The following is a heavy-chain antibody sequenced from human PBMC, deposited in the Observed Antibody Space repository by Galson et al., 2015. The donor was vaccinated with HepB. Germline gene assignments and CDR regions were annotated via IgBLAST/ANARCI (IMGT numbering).Heavy chain of an antibody. CDR3: ARENYDFWSGYSTNGLDY. CDR1: GGSISSGSYY. D-gene: IGHD3-3*01. V-gene: IGHV4-61*02. J-gene: IGHJ4*02. Sequence: TLSLTCTVSGGSISSGSYYWSWIRQPAGKGLEWIGRIYTSGSTNYNPSLKSRVTMSVDTSKNQFPLKLSSVTAADTAVYYCARENYDFWSGYSTNGLDYWGQGTLVTVSS. CDR2: IYTSGST.